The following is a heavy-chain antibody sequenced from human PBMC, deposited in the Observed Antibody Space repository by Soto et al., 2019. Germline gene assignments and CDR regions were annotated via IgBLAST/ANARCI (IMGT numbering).Heavy chain of an antibody. D-gene: IGHD2-2*01. CDR1: GFFFNNYD. Sequence: QLVESGGGLTQAGGSLRLSCVGSGFFFNNYDMHWVRQVRGKGLEWVSAIGAADDPYYSVSVKGRFIVSRDNAQKSLYLKMTNRRAADTAVYFCARAYTGQLPRRGDYYYALDVWGRGTTVTVSS. J-gene: IGHJ6*02. CDR2: IGAADDP. V-gene: IGHV3-13*05. CDR3: ARAYTGQLPRRGDYYYALDV.